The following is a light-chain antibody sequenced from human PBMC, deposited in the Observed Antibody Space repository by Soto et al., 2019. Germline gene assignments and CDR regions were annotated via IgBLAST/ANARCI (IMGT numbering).Light chain of an antibody. CDR1: QDISNY. CDR3: QQYEDLPLT. V-gene: IGKV1-33*01. J-gene: IGKJ4*01. CDR2: DAS. Sequence: DIQMTQSPSSLSASEGDRVSITCQASQDISNYLNWYQQKPGRAPKLLIFDASNMETGVTSRFSGSGSGTDFTFTIGSLQPEDIATYYCQQYEDLPLTFGGGTKVEIK.